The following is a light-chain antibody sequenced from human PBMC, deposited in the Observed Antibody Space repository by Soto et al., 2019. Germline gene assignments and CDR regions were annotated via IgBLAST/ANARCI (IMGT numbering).Light chain of an antibody. CDR3: QQYGSSPWT. CDR2: GAS. J-gene: IGKJ1*01. Sequence: EIVLTQSPGTLSLSPGERAALSCRAIQSVSSSDLAWYQQKPGQAPRLLIYGASSRATGIPPRFSGRGSGTEFTLTISSLQSEDFAVYYCQQYGSSPWTFGQGTKVDIK. V-gene: IGKV3-20*01. CDR1: QSVSSSD.